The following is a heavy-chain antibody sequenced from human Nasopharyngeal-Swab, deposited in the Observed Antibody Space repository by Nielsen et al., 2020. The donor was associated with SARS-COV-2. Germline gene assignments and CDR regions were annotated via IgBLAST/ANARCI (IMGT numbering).Heavy chain of an antibody. D-gene: IGHD2-2*02. Sequence: SETLSLTCTVSGGSVRSSTYYWSWIRQPPGKGLEYIGFFYNTGSTNYIPSLKSRVTISVDASKNQFSLKLTSVTAADTAVYYCAAYCSSTSCYMAIDYWGQGTLVTVSS. CDR3: AAYCSSTSCYMAIDY. J-gene: IGHJ4*02. CDR2: FYNTGST. V-gene: IGHV4-61*01. CDR1: GGSVRSSTYY.